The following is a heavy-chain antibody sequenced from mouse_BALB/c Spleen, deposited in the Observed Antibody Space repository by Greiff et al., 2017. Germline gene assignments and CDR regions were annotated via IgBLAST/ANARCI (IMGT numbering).Heavy chain of an antibody. CDR3: TRDYGNYCDY. CDR2: ISSGGSYT. Sequence: EVMLVESGGGLVKPGGSLKLSCAASGFTFSSYTMSWVRQTPEKRLEWVATISSGGSYTYYPDSVKGRFTISRDNAKNTLYLQMSSLKSEDTAMYYCTRDYGNYCDYWGQGTTLTVSS. V-gene: IGHV5-6-4*01. J-gene: IGHJ2*01. D-gene: IGHD2-1*01. CDR1: GFTFSSYT.